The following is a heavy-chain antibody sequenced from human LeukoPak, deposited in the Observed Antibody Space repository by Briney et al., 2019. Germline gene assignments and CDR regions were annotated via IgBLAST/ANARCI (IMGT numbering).Heavy chain of an antibody. CDR1: GYTFTSYD. J-gene: IGHJ4*02. CDR3: ARGALYDSSGYYPEDFDY. D-gene: IGHD3-22*01. Sequence: GASLKVSCKPSGYTFTSYDINGVRQATGQGLEWMGWMNPNSGNTGYAQKFPGRVTMTRNTPISTAYMELSSLRSEDTAVYYCARGALYDSSGYYPEDFDYWGQGTLVTVSS. V-gene: IGHV1-8*01. CDR2: MNPNSGNT.